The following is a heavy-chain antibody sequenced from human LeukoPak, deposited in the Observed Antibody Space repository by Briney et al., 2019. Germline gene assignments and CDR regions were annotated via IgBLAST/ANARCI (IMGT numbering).Heavy chain of an antibody. D-gene: IGHD6-13*01. CDR3: ARDSAGNDY. CDR2: IKQDGSEK. CDR1: GFTFSTYW. J-gene: IGHJ4*02. V-gene: IGHV3-7*01. Sequence: GGPLRLSCAASGFTFSTYWMSWVRQAPGKGLEWVANIKQDGSEKYYVDSVKGRFTISRDNAKNSLYLQMNSLRAEGTAMYYCARDSAGNDYWGQGTLVTVSS.